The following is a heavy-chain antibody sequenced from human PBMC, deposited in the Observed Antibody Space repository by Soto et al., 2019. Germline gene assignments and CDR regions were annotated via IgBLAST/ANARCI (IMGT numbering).Heavy chain of an antibody. D-gene: IGHD1-26*01. J-gene: IGHJ6*02. Sequence: EVQLVESGGGLVKPGGSLRLSCAASGFTFSTYNMNWVRQAPGKGLEWVSSISSGSSHIYNADSVKGRFTISRDNAKNSLYLQMNSLRAEDTAVYYCARAVGANCGMDVWGQGTTVTVS. CDR3: ARAVGANCGMDV. V-gene: IGHV3-21*01. CDR1: GFTFSTYN. CDR2: ISSGSSHI.